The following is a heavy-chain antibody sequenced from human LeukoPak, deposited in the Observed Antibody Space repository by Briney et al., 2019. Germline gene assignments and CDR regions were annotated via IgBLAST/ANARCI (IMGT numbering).Heavy chain of an antibody. V-gene: IGHV3-48*02. CDR1: GFIFSSYS. CDR3: ARWAAGIRTFDY. CDR2: ISSSSSSI. D-gene: IGHD3-10*01. J-gene: IGHJ4*02. Sequence: GGSLRLSCAASGFIFSSYSMNWVRQAPGRGLEWVSYISSSSSSIYYADSVKGRFTISRDNAKNSLYLQMNSLRDEDTAVYYCARWAAGIRTFDYWGQGTLVTVSS.